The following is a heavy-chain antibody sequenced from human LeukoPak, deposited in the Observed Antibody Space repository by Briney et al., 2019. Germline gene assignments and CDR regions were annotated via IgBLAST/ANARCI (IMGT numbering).Heavy chain of an antibody. J-gene: IGHJ3*02. CDR3: AREAGSTGPVGAFDI. CDR1: GDSVSSNNAA. D-gene: IGHD6-19*01. V-gene: IGHV6-1*01. Sequence: SQTLSLTCAISGDSVSSNNAAWNWIRQSPTRGLEWLGKTYYRSKWYDDYAVSVKSRITINPDTSKNQFTLKMNSVTPEDTAVYYCAREAGSTGPVGAFDIWGQGTRVTVSS. CDR2: TYYRSKWYD.